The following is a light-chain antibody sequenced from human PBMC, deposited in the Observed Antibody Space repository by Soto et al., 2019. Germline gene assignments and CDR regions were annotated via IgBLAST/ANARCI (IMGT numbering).Light chain of an antibody. Sequence: QSVLTRPPSVSAAPGQKVTISCSGSSSNIGGNSVSWYQQLPGTALKLLIYDDNKRPSGIPVRFSGSKSGTSATLGITGFQTGDEADYYCGSWDSSLSAYVFGTGTRSPS. CDR2: DDN. CDR1: SSNIGGNS. V-gene: IGLV1-51*01. CDR3: GSWDSSLSAYV. J-gene: IGLJ1*01.